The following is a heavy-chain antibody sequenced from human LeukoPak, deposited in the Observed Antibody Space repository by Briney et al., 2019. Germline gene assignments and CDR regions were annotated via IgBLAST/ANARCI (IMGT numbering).Heavy chain of an antibody. D-gene: IGHD3-10*01. CDR3: AKEAMVRGVPYNFDY. V-gene: IGHV3-23*01. CDR2: ISGSGGST. CDR1: GFTFSSCG. Sequence: AGGSLRLSCAASGFTFSSCGMSWVRQAPGKGLEWVSAISGSGGSTYYADSVKGRFTISRDNSKNTLYLQMNSLRAEDKAVYYCAKEAMVRGVPYNFDYWGQGTLVTVSS. J-gene: IGHJ4*02.